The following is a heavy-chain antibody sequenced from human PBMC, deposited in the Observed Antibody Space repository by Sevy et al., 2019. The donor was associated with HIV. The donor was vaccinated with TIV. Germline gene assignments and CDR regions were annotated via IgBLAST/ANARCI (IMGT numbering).Heavy chain of an antibody. CDR2: SGNT. V-gene: IGHV4-59*01. J-gene: IGHJ4*02. CDR1: GVSISTYY. D-gene: IGHD6-13*01. CDR3: ARGGPNPQQLDYFDY. Sequence: SETLSLTCTVSGVSISTYYWAWIRQPPGKGLECIGFSGNTNYNPSLISRVTTSVDTSKNQFSLRLSSVTAADTAIYYSARGGPNPQQLDYFDYWGQGTLVTVSS.